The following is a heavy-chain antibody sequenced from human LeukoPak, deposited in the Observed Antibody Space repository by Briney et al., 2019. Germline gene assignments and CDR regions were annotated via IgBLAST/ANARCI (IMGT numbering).Heavy chain of an antibody. J-gene: IGHJ4*02. CDR3: ARRHGSTWADFDY. D-gene: IGHD6-13*01. Sequence: GGSLRLSCAASGFTFSSYEMNWVRQAPGKGLEWVSYISSGSSTIYYADSVKGRFTISRDNAKTSLYLQMNSLRDEDTAVYYCARRHGSTWADFDYWGQGTLVTVSS. CDR1: GFTFSSYE. V-gene: IGHV3-48*03. CDR2: ISSGSSTI.